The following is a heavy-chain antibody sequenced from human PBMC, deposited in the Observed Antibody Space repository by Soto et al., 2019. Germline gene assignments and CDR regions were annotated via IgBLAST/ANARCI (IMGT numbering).Heavy chain of an antibody. CDR3: AKELVDSSGYFNYYYYYGMDV. J-gene: IGHJ6*02. V-gene: IGHV3-23*01. D-gene: IGHD3-22*01. CDR1: GFTFSSYA. CDR2: ISGSGGST. Sequence: GGSMRLSCSASGFTFSSYAMSWVRQAPGKGLEWVSAISGSGGSTYYADSVKGRFTISRDNSKNTLYLQMNSLRAEDTAVYYCAKELVDSSGYFNYYYYYGMDVWGQGTTVTVSS.